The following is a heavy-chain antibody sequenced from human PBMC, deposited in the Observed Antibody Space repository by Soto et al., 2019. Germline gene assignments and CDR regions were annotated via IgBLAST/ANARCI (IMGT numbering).Heavy chain of an antibody. CDR1: GFTFSSYW. CDR3: AREGAAAGPFDY. D-gene: IGHD6-13*01. J-gene: IGHJ4*02. V-gene: IGHV3-74*01. Sequence: GGSLRLSCAASGFTFSSYWMHWVRQAPGKGLVWVSRINSDGSSTSYADSVKGRFTISRDNAKNTLYLQMNSLRAEDTAVYYCAREGAAAGPFDYWGQGTLVTVSS. CDR2: INSDGSST.